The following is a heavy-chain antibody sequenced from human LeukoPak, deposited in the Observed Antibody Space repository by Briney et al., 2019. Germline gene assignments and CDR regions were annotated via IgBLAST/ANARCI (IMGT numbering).Heavy chain of an antibody. Sequence: GESLKISCKGSGYTFTRYWIGWVRQMPGKGLEWMGIMYPGDSDTRYSPSFQGQVTISADKSISTAYLQWSSLKASDTAMYYCASQRTYHYDSSGYYNDAFGMWGQGTMVTVSS. CDR3: ASQRTYHYDSSGYYNDAFGM. V-gene: IGHV5-51*01. CDR1: GYTFTRYW. J-gene: IGHJ3*02. D-gene: IGHD3-22*01. CDR2: MYPGDSDT.